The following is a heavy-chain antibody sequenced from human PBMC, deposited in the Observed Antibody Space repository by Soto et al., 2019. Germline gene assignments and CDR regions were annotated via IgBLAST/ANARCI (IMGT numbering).Heavy chain of an antibody. J-gene: IGHJ4*02. CDR1: GGSISDDY. Sequence: QLQLQESGPGLVKPSETLSLTCTVSGGSISDDYWSWIRQPPGKGLEWMGFMFPSGATNANPCLQSRITISVDNSENQSSLKMTSITAADTAVYYCARTGRPRPHFDYWGQGILVTVSS. CDR2: MFPSGAT. D-gene: IGHD3-10*01. CDR3: ARTGRPRPHFDY. V-gene: IGHV4-4*08.